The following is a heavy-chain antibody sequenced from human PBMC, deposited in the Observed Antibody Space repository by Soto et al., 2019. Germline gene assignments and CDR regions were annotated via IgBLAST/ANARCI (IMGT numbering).Heavy chain of an antibody. V-gene: IGHV3-48*02. CDR2: ISSSSSTI. CDR3: ARAPYYYDSSVYGHWYFDL. CDR1: GFTFSSYS. Sequence: EVQLVESGGGLVQPGGSLRLSCAASGFTFSSYSMNWVRQAPGKGLEWVSYISSSSSTIYYADSVKGRFTISRDNAKNSLYLQMNSLRDEDTAVYYCARAPYYYDSSVYGHWYFDLWGRGTLVTVSS. D-gene: IGHD3-22*01. J-gene: IGHJ2*01.